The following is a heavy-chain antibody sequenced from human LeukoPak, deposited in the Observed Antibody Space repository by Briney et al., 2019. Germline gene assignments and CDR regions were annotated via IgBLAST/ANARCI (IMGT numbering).Heavy chain of an antibody. CDR2: ISSSSSTI. D-gene: IGHD2-15*01. CDR1: GFTFSSYS. Sequence: TGGSLRLSCAASGFTFSSYSVNWVRRAPGKGLEWVSYISSSSSTIYYADSVKGRFTISRDNAKNSLYLQMNSLRAEDTAVYYCARDRSGGSYYYFDYWGQGTLVTVSS. V-gene: IGHV3-48*04. J-gene: IGHJ4*02. CDR3: ARDRSGGSYYYFDY.